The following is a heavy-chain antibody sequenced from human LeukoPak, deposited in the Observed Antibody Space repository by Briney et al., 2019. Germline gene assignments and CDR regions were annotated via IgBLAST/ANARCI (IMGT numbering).Heavy chain of an antibody. J-gene: IGHJ5*02. Sequence: QPGGSLRLSCAASGFTFSSYAMSWVRQAPGKGLEWVSAISGSGGSTYYADSVKGRFAISRDNSKNTLYLQMNSLRAEDTAVYYCAKDTPNEIILITAVWFDPWGQGTLVTVSS. CDR3: AKDTPNEIILITAVWFDP. CDR1: GFTFSSYA. V-gene: IGHV3-23*01. CDR2: ISGSGGST. D-gene: IGHD3-16*01.